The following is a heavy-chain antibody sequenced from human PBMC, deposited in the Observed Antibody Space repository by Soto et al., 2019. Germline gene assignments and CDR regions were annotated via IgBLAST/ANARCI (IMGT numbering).Heavy chain of an antibody. J-gene: IGHJ6*02. V-gene: IGHV4-59*01. D-gene: IGHD3-22*01. CDR3: ARGGPYYYDSSGWSYYYYYGMDV. CDR2: IYYSGST. CDR1: GGSISSYY. Sequence: SETLSLTCTVSGGSISSYYWSWIRQPPGKGLEWMGYIYYSGSTNYNPSLKSRVTISVDTSKNQFSLKLSSVTAADTAVYYCARGGPYYYDSSGWSYYYYYGMDVWGQGTTVTVSS.